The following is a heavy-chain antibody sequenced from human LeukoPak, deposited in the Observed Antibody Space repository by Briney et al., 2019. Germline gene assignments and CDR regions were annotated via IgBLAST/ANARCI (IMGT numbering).Heavy chain of an antibody. D-gene: IGHD6-6*01. CDR1: GASINSGDYY. V-gene: IGHV4-30-4*08. Sequence: PSQTLSLTCTVSGASINSGDYYWSWIRQPPGKGLEWIGYIYYSGSTYYNVSLKSRVTISIDTSKNQFSPRLGSVTAADTAVYYCATTARHCSEFWGQGTLVTVSS. J-gene: IGHJ4*02. CDR3: ATTARHCSEF. CDR2: IYYSGST.